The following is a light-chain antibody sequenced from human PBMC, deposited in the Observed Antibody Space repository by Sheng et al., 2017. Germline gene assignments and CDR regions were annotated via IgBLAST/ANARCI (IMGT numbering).Light chain of an antibody. Sequence: DIQMTQSPSSLSASVGDRVTITCQASQDINTYLNWYQQKPGKVPKLLIYDTSNLETGVPSRFSGRGYGTDFTFTISSLQPEDVATYYCQQYDNLFTFGGGTKVEIK. V-gene: IGKV1-33*01. J-gene: IGKJ4*01. CDR2: DTS. CDR3: QQYDNLFT. CDR1: QDINTY.